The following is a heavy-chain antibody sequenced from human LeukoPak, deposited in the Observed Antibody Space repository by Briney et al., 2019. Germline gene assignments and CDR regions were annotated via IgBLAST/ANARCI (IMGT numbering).Heavy chain of an antibody. V-gene: IGHV1-69*13. J-gene: IGHJ5*02. CDR3: AREKKGSSWTPREPSNWFDP. CDR2: IIPIFGTA. D-gene: IGHD6-13*01. CDR1: GGTFSSYA. Sequence: SVKVSCKASGGTFSSYAISWLRQAPGQGLEWMGGIIPIFGTANYAQKFQGRVTITADESTSTAYMELSSLRSEDTAVYYCAREKKGSSWTPREPSNWFDPWGQGTLVTVSS.